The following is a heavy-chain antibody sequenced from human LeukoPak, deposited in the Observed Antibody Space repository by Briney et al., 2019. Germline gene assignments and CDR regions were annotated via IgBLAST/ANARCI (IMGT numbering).Heavy chain of an antibody. CDR2: ITTSSNTI. Sequence: PGGSLRLSCAASGFTFSTYRMTWVRQAPGKGLEWVSYITTSSNTIYYADSVKGRFTISRDNAKNSLYLQMNSLRAEDTAVYYCARDVVMTAIPDYFDYWGQGTLVTVSS. D-gene: IGHD2-21*02. V-gene: IGHV3-48*01. CDR3: ARDVVMTAIPDYFDY. CDR1: GFTFSTYR. J-gene: IGHJ4*02.